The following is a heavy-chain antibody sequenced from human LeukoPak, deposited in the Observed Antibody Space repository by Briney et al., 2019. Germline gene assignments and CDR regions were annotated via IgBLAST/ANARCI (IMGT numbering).Heavy chain of an antibody. V-gene: IGHV3-7*03. J-gene: IGHJ3*02. Sequence: GGSLRLSRAATGFPLSSYWMTWVRQAPGKGLEWVANINKDGSAKYYVDSVKGRFTISRDNAKNSVYLQMNSLRAEDTALYYCARGYYYGSGSLAAFDIWGQGTMVTVSS. CDR1: GFPLSSYW. CDR2: INKDGSAK. D-gene: IGHD3-10*01. CDR3: ARGYYYGSGSLAAFDI.